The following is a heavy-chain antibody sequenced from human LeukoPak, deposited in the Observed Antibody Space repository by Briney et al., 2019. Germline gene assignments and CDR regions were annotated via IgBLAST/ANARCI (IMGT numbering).Heavy chain of an antibody. CDR2: IYTSGST. J-gene: IGHJ6*03. CDR3: TRAHHCSSTSCYQEGAGYYYYYMDV. CDR1: GGSISSGSYY. V-gene: IGHV4-61*02. D-gene: IGHD2-2*01. Sequence: SETLSLTCTVSGGSISSGSYYWSWIRQPAGKGLEWIGRIYTSGSTNYNPSLKSRVTISVDTSKNQFSLKLSSVTAADTAVYYCTRAHHCSSTSCYQEGAGYYYYYMDVWGKGTTVTISS.